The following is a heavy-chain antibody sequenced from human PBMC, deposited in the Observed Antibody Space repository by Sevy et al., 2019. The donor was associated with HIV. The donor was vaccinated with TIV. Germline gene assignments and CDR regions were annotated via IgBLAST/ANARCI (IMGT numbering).Heavy chain of an antibody. D-gene: IGHD4-17*01. CDR1: GFPFSSYE. Sequence: GGSLRLSCVASGFPFSSYEMNWVRQAPGKGLEWISYISSSGSNIYYSVSVKGRFTISRDNAKNSLYLQMNSLRAEDTARYYCARDLPPSATTVAHFDYWGQRTLVTVSS. CDR3: ARDLPPSATTVAHFDY. V-gene: IGHV3-48*03. CDR2: ISSSGSNI. J-gene: IGHJ4*02.